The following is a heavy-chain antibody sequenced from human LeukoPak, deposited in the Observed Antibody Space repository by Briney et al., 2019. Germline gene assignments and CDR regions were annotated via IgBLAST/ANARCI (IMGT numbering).Heavy chain of an antibody. V-gene: IGHV1-18*01. D-gene: IGHD3-16*01. CDR2: ISTNSGNT. Sequence: ASVKVSCKASGYTFTRYGIIWVRQAPGQGLEWMGWISTNSGNTNYAQKVQGRVSMTIDTSTRTAYVELRRLRSDDTAVYYCARGDTGGDPWGQGTLITVSS. J-gene: IGHJ5*02. CDR3: ARGDTGGDP. CDR1: GYTFTRYG.